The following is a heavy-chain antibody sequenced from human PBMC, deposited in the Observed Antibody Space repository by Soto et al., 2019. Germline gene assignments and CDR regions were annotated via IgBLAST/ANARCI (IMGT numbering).Heavy chain of an antibody. CDR2: IYPGDSDT. Sequence: HGESLKISCKGSGYSFTSYWIGWVRQMPGKGLEWMGIIYPGDSDTRYSPSFQGQVTISADKSISTAYLQWSSLKASDTAMYYCARQGDGGLTEYYYYGMDVWGQGTTVTVSS. J-gene: IGHJ6*02. CDR1: GYSFTSYW. CDR3: ARQGDGGLTEYYYYGMDV. D-gene: IGHD2-21*02. V-gene: IGHV5-51*01.